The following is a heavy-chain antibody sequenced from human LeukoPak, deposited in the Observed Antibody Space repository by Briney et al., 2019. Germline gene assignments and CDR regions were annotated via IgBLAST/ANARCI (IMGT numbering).Heavy chain of an antibody. CDR3: ARQVGYSNWFDP. CDR1: GDSIRTSNSY. CDR2: VYYSRST. D-gene: IGHD2-21*01. V-gene: IGHV4-39*01. J-gene: IGHJ5*02. Sequence: SETLSLTCAVSGDSIRTSNSYWGWIRQPPGRGLEWIGTVYYSRSTYYNPSLKSRVTISVDTSKNQFSLKLSSVTAADTAVYYCARQVGYSNWFDPRGQGTLVTVSS.